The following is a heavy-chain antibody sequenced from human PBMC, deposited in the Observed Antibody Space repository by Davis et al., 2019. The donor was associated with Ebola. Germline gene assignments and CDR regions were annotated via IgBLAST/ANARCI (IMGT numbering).Heavy chain of an antibody. CDR2: IRSKANSYAT. CDR3: TSRTGAFDY. Sequence: GESLKISCAASGFTFSGSAMHWVRQASGKGPEWVGRIRSKANSYATAYAASVKGRFTISRDDSKNTAYLQMNSLKTEDTAVYYCTSRTGAFDYWGQGTLVTVSS. V-gene: IGHV3-73*01. D-gene: IGHD7-27*01. CDR1: GFTFSGSA. J-gene: IGHJ4*02.